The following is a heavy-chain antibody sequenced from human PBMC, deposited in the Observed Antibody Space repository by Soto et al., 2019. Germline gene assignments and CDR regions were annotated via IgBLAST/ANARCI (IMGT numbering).Heavy chain of an antibody. Sequence: QVTLKESGPVLVKPTETLTLTCTVSGFSLTNTRMGVSWIRQPPGKALEWLAHIFSNDEKSYSTSLKSRLTLTKDSSKSQVVLTRTTMDPVDTAIYFCARMWDRWEHYYYYGMDVWCQGTTVTVSS. CDR1: GFSLTNTRMG. J-gene: IGHJ6*02. D-gene: IGHD1-26*01. CDR3: ARMWDRWEHYYYYGMDV. CDR2: IFSNDEK. V-gene: IGHV2-26*01.